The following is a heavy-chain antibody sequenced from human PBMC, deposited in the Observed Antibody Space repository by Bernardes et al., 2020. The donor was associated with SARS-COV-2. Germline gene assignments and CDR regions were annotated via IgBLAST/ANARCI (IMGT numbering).Heavy chain of an antibody. D-gene: IGHD2-2*02. CDR2: ISSSSSYI. J-gene: IGHJ4*02. CDR3: ARWKGYCSSTSCYIDY. CDR1: GFTFSSYS. V-gene: IGHV3-21*01. Sequence: GSLRLSCAASGFTFSSYSMNWVRQAPGKGLEWVSSISSSSSYIYYADSVKGRFTISRDNAKNSLYLQMNSLRAEDTAVYYCARWKGYCSSTSCYIDYWGQGTLVTVSS.